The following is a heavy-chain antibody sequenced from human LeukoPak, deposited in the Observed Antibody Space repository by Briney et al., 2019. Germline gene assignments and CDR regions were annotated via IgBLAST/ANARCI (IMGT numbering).Heavy chain of an antibody. V-gene: IGHV1-69*04. CDR3: ARAPTWDDSKAYCGGDCYYNWFDP. CDR2: IIPILGIA. Sequence: SVKVSCKASGGTFSSYAISWVRQAPGQGLEWMGRIIPILGIANYAQKFQGRATITTDESTSTAYMELSSLRSEDTAVYYCARAPTWDDSKAYCGGDCYYNWFDPWGQGTLVTVSP. CDR1: GGTFSSYA. D-gene: IGHD2-21*02. J-gene: IGHJ5*02.